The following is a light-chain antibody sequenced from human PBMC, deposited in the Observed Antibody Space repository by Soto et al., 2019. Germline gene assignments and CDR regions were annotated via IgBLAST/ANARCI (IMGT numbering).Light chain of an antibody. Sequence: QSVLTQPPSVSGAPGQRVTISCTGSSSNIGAGYDVHWYQQLPGTAPKLLIYGNSNRPSGVPDRFSGSKSGTSASLAITGLQAEEGADYYCQSYDSSLSGAGRVFGGGTNLTVL. J-gene: IGLJ3*02. CDR3: QSYDSSLSGAGRV. CDR1: SSNIGAGYD. CDR2: GNS. V-gene: IGLV1-40*01.